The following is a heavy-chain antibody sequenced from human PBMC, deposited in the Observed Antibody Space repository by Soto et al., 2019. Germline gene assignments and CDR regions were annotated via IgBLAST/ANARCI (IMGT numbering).Heavy chain of an antibody. J-gene: IGHJ4*01. V-gene: IGHV3-21*01. Sequence: EVQLVESGGGLVKPGGSLRLSCAASGFTFSPYSMNWVRQAPGKGLEWVSSISPSSDYIYYADSVKGRFTITRDNAKHSLFLQLNSLRAEDTAVYYCARQSPGSAIDHWGQGTLVTVSS. D-gene: IGHD3-10*01. CDR2: ISPSSDYI. CDR3: ARQSPGSAIDH. CDR1: GFTFSPYS.